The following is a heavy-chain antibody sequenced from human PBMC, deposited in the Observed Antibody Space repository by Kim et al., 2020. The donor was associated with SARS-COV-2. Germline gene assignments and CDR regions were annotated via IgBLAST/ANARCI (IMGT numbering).Heavy chain of an antibody. J-gene: IGHJ4*02. V-gene: IGHV3-7*01. Sequence: SEKHYVDSVKGRFTISRDNAKNSLYLQMNSLRVEDTAVYYCARRGFSHDYWGQGTLVTVSS. D-gene: IGHD3-10*01. CDR3: ARRGFSHDY. CDR2: SEK.